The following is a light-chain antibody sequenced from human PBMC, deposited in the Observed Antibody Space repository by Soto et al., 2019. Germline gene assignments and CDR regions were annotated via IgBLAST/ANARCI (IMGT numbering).Light chain of an antibody. CDR3: SSYISMIVRV. CDR2: QVS. Sequence: QSALAQPASVSGSPGQSVTISCTGTSSDVGGYNFVSWYRQLPGKAPRLIIYQVSNRPSGVSNRFSGSKSGNTASLTISGLQPEDEADYYCSSYISMIVRVFGGGTKVTVL. V-gene: IGLV2-14*01. CDR1: SSDVGGYNF. J-gene: IGLJ3*02.